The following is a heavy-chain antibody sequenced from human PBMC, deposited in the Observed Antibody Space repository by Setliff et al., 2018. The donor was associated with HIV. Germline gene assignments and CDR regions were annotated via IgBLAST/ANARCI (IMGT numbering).Heavy chain of an antibody. D-gene: IGHD3-10*01. J-gene: IGHJ5*02. CDR1: GDSINTDGLY. CDR3: ARTKGGSKHGSFWDS. CDR2: IHYNGIT. Sequence: SETLSLTCTVSGDSINTDGLYWTWIREHPATGLEWIGYIHYNGITYYNPSLESRVSISVDLSKNQFSLKLNSVTVADTAVYYCARTKGGSKHGSFWDSWGQGILVTVSS. V-gene: IGHV4-31*03.